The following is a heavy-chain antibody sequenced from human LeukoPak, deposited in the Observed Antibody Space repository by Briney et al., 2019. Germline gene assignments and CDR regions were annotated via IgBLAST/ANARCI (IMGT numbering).Heavy chain of an antibody. J-gene: IGHJ4*02. CDR1: GFTFSSYW. V-gene: IGHV3-74*01. Sequence: PGGSLRLSCAASGFTFSSYWMHWVRQAPGKGLVWVSRINNDGRSTSYADSVKGRFTISRDNAKNTLYLQMNSLRAEDTAVYYCARSGTVTDDYWGQGTLVTVSS. CDR2: INNDGRST. D-gene: IGHD4-11*01. CDR3: ARSGTVTDDY.